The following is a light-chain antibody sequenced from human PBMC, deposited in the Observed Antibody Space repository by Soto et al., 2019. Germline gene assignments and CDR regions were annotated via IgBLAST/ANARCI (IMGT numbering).Light chain of an antibody. J-gene: IGLJ2*01. V-gene: IGLV1-51*01. Sequence: QSVLTQPPSVSAAPGQTVTISCSGSGSNIGSNSVSWYQQVPGTAPKLLLYDNNKRPSGIPDRFSGSKSGTSATLGITGLETADEADYYCGTWGSYLSVGVFGGGTKLTVL. CDR3: GTWGSYLSVGV. CDR2: DNN. CDR1: GSNIGSNS.